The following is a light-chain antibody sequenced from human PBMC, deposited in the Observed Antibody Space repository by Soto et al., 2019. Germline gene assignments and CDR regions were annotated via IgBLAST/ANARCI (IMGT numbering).Light chain of an antibody. CDR2: DVS. CDR3: CSYAGSYTYV. CDR1: SSDVGGYNY. Sequence: QSALTQPRSVSGSPGQSVTISCTGTSSDVGGYNYVSWYQQHPGKAPKLMIYDVSKRPSGVPDRFSGSKSGNTASLTISGLQAEDEADYFCCSYAGSYTYVFGTGTKAT. J-gene: IGLJ1*01. V-gene: IGLV2-11*01.